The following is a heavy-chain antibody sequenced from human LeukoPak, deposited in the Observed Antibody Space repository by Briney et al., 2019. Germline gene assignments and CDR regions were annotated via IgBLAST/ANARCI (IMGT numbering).Heavy chain of an antibody. V-gene: IGHV3-43*02. Sequence: GGSLRLSCAAFEFTFDDYAMHWVRQAPGKGLEWVSLISGYGGTTYYADSVKGRFTIFKDNSKSSLYLQMNSLRTEDTAVYYCARDISSSGEDYWGQGTLVTVSS. D-gene: IGHD6-19*01. CDR1: EFTFDDYA. CDR3: ARDISSSGEDY. CDR2: ISGYGGTT. J-gene: IGHJ4*02.